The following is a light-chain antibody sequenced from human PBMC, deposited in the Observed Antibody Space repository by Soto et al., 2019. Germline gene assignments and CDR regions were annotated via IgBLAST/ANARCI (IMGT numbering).Light chain of an antibody. Sequence: DIVMTQSPDSLAVSLGERATINCRSSQSVLYSCNNKNYLGRYQQKPGQAPKLLIYWASTRESGVPDRFSGRGSGTDFTLTISSLQAEDVAVYYCQHYYSDPPWTFGQGTKVEIK. CDR3: QHYYSDPPWT. J-gene: IGKJ1*01. CDR2: WAS. CDR1: QSVLYSCNNKNY. V-gene: IGKV4-1*01.